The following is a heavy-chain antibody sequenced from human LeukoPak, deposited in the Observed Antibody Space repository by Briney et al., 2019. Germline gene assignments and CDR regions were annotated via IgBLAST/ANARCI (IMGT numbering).Heavy chain of an antibody. D-gene: IGHD3-10*01. V-gene: IGHV4-38-2*02. Sequence: SETLSLTCTVSGYSISSGYYWGWIRQPPGKGLEWIGSIYHSGSTYYNPSLKSRVTISVDTSKNQFSLKLSSVTAADTAVYYCARDRIPYGSGSYSRGSGMDVWGQGTTVTVSS. CDR1: GYSISSGYY. CDR3: ARDRIPYGSGSYSRGSGMDV. CDR2: IYHSGST. J-gene: IGHJ6*02.